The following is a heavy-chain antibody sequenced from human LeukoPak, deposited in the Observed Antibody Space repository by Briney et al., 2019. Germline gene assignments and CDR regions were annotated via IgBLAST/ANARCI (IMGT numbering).Heavy chain of an antibody. Sequence: GGSLRLSCAASGFTFSNFPMHWVRQAPGKGLEWVSAISGSGGSTYYADSVKGRFTISRDNSKNTLYLQMNSLRAEDTAVYYCARQPLVPAVKFDYWGQGTLVTVSS. J-gene: IGHJ4*02. D-gene: IGHD2-2*01. CDR1: GFTFSNFP. CDR2: ISGSGGST. CDR3: ARQPLVPAVKFDY. V-gene: IGHV3-23*01.